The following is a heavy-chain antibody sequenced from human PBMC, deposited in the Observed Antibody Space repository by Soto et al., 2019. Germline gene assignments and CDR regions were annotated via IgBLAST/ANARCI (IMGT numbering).Heavy chain of an antibody. D-gene: IGHD3-3*01. CDR3: ARERKFDFWRKGLDV. J-gene: IGHJ6*02. V-gene: IGHV1-8*01. Sequence: GASVKVSCKASGYTFTTYDINWVRQAPGQGLEWLGWMDPNRGSTGYAQNFQGRITMTRNISRNTAHMELSSLQSEDTAVYYCARERKFDFWRKGLDVWGQGTTVTVSS. CDR2: MDPNRGST. CDR1: GYTFTTYD.